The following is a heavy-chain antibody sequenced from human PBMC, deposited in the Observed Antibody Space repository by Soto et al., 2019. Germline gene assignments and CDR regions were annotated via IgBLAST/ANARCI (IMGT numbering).Heavy chain of an antibody. V-gene: IGHV4-39*01. CDR2: IYHSVST. CDR3: ASQPRCTSTYCLGYDYYFQS. CDR1: GGFISNRIYY. Sequence: PSETLSLTCTVSGGFISNRIYYWRWIRQSRGKGLEWIGSIYHSVSTYYNPSLKSRASMSADASRNQFSLTLSSLTAADTAIYYFASQPRCTSTYCLGYDYYFQSWGQGTMVTVSS. J-gene: IGHJ4*02. D-gene: IGHD2-2*01.